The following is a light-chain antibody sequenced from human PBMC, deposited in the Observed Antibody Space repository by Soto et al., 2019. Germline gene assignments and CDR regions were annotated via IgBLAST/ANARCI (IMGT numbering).Light chain of an antibody. Sequence: SYELTQPPSVSVAPGQTARITWAGNNLGSKSVHWYQQKPGQAPVLVVYVDSERPSGIPERFSGSNSGNTDTLTISRVEAGDEADSYCQVWDSSSDHPDVVFGGGTQLTVL. CDR3: QVWDSSSDHPDVV. V-gene: IGLV3-21*02. J-gene: IGLJ2*01. CDR1: NLGSKS. CDR2: VDS.